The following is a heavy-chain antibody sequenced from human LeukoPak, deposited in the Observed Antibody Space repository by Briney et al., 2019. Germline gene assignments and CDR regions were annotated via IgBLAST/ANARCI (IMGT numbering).Heavy chain of an antibody. CDR3: AKRSPYYFNY. CDR2: SSGGGVST. V-gene: IGHV3-23*01. Sequence: GGSLRLSCAASGFTFSRSVMSWVRQAPGKGLECVSTSSGGGVSTYYADSVKGQFTISRDTSKNTLYLHMNSLRAEDTAVYYCAKRSPYYFNYWGQGTLVTVSS. J-gene: IGHJ4*02. CDR1: GFTFSRSV. D-gene: IGHD3-10*01.